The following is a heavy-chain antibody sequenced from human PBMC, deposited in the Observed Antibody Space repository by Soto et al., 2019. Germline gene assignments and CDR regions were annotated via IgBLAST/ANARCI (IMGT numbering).Heavy chain of an antibody. CDR2: IGGRDGST. J-gene: IGHJ5*02. Sequence: EVQLLESGGGLVQPGGSQRLSCAASGFTFGDYVMNWVRQAPGKGLEWVSSIGGRDGSTYYADSVKGRFTISRDNSRSTMFLQMDGLRGEDTAVYYCATGRSVSWNAGPPLNWLNPWGQGTLVTVSS. D-gene: IGHD1-1*01. V-gene: IGHV3-23*01. CDR3: ATGRSVSWNAGPPLNWLNP. CDR1: GFTFGDYV.